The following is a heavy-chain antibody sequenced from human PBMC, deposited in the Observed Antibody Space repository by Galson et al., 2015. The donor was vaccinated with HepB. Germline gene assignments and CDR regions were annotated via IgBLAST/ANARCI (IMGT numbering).Heavy chain of an antibody. CDR3: AVGYCSSTSCWGAYYYYGMDV. V-gene: IGHV4-39*01. CDR1: GGSISSSSYY. CDR2: IYYSGST. Sequence: SETLSLTCTVSGGSISSSSYYWGWIRQPPGKGLEWIGSIYYSGSTYYNPSLKSRVTISVDTSKNQFSLKLSSVTAADTAVYYCAVGYCSSTSCWGAYYYYGMDVWGQGTTVTVSS. D-gene: IGHD2-2*01. J-gene: IGHJ6*02.